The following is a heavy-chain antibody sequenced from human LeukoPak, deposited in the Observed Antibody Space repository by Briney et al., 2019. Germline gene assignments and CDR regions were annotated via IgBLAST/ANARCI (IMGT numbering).Heavy chain of an antibody. V-gene: IGHV3-48*01. CDR3: ARLDYDFWSGFPDY. CDR1: GFTFSSFS. D-gene: IGHD3-3*01. CDR2: ISSSSSDV. J-gene: IGHJ4*02. Sequence: GGSLRLPCVASGFTFSSFSMSWVRQAPGKGLEWVSYISSSSSDVYYADSVKGRFTISRDNAKNSLYLQMNSLRAEDTAVYYCARLDYDFWSGFPDYWGQGSLVTVSS.